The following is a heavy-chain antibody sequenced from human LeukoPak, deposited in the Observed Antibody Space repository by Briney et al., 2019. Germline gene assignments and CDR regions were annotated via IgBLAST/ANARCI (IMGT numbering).Heavy chain of an antibody. CDR1: GGTFSSYA. CDR2: IIPIFGTA. J-gene: IGHJ6*02. V-gene: IGHV1-69*05. CDR3: ARRITIFGVVIIRAYYYYGMDV. D-gene: IGHD3-3*01. Sequence: GASVKVSCKASGGTFSSYAISWVRQAPGQGLEWMGGIIPIFGTANYAQKFQGRVTMTRNTSISTAYMELSSLRSEDTAVYYCARRITIFGVVIIRAYYYYGMDVWGQGTTVTVSS.